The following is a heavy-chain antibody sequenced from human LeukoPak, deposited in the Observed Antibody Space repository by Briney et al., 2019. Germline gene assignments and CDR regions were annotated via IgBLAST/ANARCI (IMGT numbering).Heavy chain of an antibody. CDR3: ASAILTGYYIVAFDI. CDR1: GGSISSYY. Sequence: SETLSLTCTVSGGSISSYYWSWIREPPGKGLEWIGYIYYSGSTNYNPSLKSRVTISVDTSKNQFSLKLSSVTAADTAVYYCASAILTGYYIVAFDIWGQGRMVTVSS. D-gene: IGHD3-9*01. J-gene: IGHJ3*02. CDR2: IYYSGST. V-gene: IGHV4-59*01.